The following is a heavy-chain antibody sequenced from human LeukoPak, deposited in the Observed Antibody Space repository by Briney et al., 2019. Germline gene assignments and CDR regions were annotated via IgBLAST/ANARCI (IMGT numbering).Heavy chain of an antibody. CDR2: IYYSGST. D-gene: IGHD6-19*01. V-gene: IGHV4-39*01. J-gene: IGHJ4*02. CDR3: ARGIFSSSSGWYEDC. CDR1: GGSISSSSYY. Sequence: PSETLSLTCTVSGGSISSSSYYWGWIRQPPGKGLEWIGSIYYSGSTYYNPSLKSRVTISVDTSKNQFSLKLSSVTAADTAVYYCARGIFSSSSGWYEDCWGQGTLVTVSS.